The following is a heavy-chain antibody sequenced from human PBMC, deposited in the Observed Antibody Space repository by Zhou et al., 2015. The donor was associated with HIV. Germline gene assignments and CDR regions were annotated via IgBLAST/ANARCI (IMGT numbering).Heavy chain of an antibody. J-gene: IGHJ3*02. D-gene: IGHD3-10*01. CDR3: ARVWESLASGSRWGVVLNDAFDI. Sequence: QVQLVQSGAEVKKPGSSVKVSCKASGGTFSSYAISWVRQAPGQGLEWMGGIIPIFGTANYAQKFQGRVTITADESTSTAYMELSSLRSEDTAVYYCARVWESLASGSRWGVVLNDAFDIWGQGTMVTVSS. V-gene: IGHV1-69*01. CDR1: GGTFSSYA. CDR2: IIPIFGTA.